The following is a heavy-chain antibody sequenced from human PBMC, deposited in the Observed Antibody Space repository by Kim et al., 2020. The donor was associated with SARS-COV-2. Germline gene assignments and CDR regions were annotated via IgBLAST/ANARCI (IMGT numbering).Heavy chain of an antibody. D-gene: IGHD3-3*01. CDR1: GLTFSSYE. Sequence: GGSLRLSCAASGLTFSSYEMNWVRQAPGKGLEWVSYISSSGSTIYYADSVKGRFTISRDNAKNSLYLQMNSLRAEDTAVYYCARDPDFWSGYYYYYGMDVWGQGTTVTVSS. J-gene: IGHJ6*02. CDR3: ARDPDFWSGYYYYYGMDV. CDR2: ISSSGSTI. V-gene: IGHV3-48*03.